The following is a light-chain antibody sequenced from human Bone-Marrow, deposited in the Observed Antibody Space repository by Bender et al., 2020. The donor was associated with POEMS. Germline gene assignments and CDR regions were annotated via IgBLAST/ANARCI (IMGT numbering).Light chain of an antibody. J-gene: IGLJ2*01. V-gene: IGLV1-44*01. CDR3: QSHDFRPSGVVV. Sequence: QSVLTQPPSVSGTPGQRVTISCSGSGSNIGGYPVNWYQQLPGTAPRLLIYTNNERPLGVPDRFSGSKSGYTASLAITGLQAEDEADYYCQSHDFRPSGVVVFGGGTKLNVL. CDR1: GSNIGGYP. CDR2: TNN.